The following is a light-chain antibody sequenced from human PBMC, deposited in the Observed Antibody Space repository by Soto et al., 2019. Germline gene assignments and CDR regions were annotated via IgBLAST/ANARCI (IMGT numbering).Light chain of an antibody. V-gene: IGLV2-14*01. CDR3: SSYGSTTTRYV. CDR2: EVS. J-gene: IGLJ1*01. CDR1: NNDVGGYNY. Sequence: QSALTQPASVSGSPGQSITISCTGTNNDVGGYNYVSWYQQHPGKAPKLIIYEVSNRPSGVSNRFSGSKSANTASLTISGLQAEYEGDYFCSSYGSTTTRYVFGTGTKLTVL.